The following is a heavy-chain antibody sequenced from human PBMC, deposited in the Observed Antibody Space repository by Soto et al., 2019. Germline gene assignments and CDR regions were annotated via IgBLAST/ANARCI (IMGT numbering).Heavy chain of an antibody. CDR2: IDPSDSYT. CDR1: GYSFTSYW. D-gene: IGHD4-4*01. CDR3: TRRALTTASPFDY. Sequence: PGESLKISCNGAGYSFTSYWITWVRQMPGKGLGWMGTIDPSDSYTNYSPSFQGHVTISADKSTSTAYLQWSSLKASDTAIYYCTRRALTTASPFDYWGQGTLVTVSS. J-gene: IGHJ4*02. V-gene: IGHV5-10-1*01.